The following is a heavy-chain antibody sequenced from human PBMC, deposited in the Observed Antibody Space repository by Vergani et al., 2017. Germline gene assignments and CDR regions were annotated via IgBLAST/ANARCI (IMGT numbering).Heavy chain of an antibody. Sequence: QVQLVQSGAEVKKPGSSVKVSCKASGGTFSSYAISWVRQAPGQGLEWMGRIIPILGTANYAQKFQGRVTITADETTSTAYMELSSLRSEDTAVDYCAREGPNYYYYYYMDVWGKGTTVTVSS. CDR2: IIPILGTA. CDR1: GGTFSSYA. J-gene: IGHJ6*03. V-gene: IGHV1-69*11. CDR3: AREGPNYYYYYYMDV.